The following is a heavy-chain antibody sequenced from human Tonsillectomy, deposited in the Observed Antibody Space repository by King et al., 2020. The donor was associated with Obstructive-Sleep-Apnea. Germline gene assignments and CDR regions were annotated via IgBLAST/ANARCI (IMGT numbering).Heavy chain of an antibody. CDR2: ISNSGST. CDR1: GGSISSYY. CDR3: ARLVGYCSSTSCLDY. V-gene: IGHV4-59*08. D-gene: IGHD2-2*03. J-gene: IGHJ4*02. Sequence: QLQESGPGLVKPSEALSLTCTVSGGSISSYYWNWIRQPPGKGLEWIGYISNSGSTNYNPSLKSRVTISVDTSKNQLSLKLNSVTAADTAVYYCARLVGYCSSTSCLDYWSQGTLVTVSS.